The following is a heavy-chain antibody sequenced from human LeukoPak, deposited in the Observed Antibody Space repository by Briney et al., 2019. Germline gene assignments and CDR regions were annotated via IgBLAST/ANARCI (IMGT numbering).Heavy chain of an antibody. CDR2: MSYDGSNK. V-gene: IGHV3-30-3*01. CDR1: GFTFSSYA. Sequence: PGRSLRLSCAASGFTFSSYAMYWVRQAPGKGLEWVAVMSYDGSNKCYADSVEGRFTISRDNSKNTLYLQMNSLRAEDTAVYYCAREDYWGQGTLVTVSS. J-gene: IGHJ4*02. CDR3: AREDY.